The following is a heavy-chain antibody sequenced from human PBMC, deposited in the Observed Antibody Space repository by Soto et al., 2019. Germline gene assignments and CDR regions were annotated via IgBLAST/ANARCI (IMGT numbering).Heavy chain of an antibody. J-gene: IGHJ1*01. V-gene: IGHV1-2*02. D-gene: IGHD6-13*01. CDR1: EYIFTAFY. Sequence: ASVTVSCKASEYIFTAFYIHWVRQAPGRGLEWMGWINTNSGGTRYAHEVHDRVTMTRDNAKNSLHLQMNSLRAEDTAFYYCVKDESINWYSGHFRQWGQGTLVTVSS. CDR3: VKDESINWYSGHFRQ. CDR2: INTNSGGT.